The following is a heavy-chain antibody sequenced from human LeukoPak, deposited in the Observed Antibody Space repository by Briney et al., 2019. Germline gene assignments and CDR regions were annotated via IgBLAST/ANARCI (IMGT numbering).Heavy chain of an antibody. D-gene: IGHD3-10*01. J-gene: IGHJ4*02. CDR3: ARDLLTMVRGVTGSIFDY. Sequence: SETLSLTCTVSGYSISSGYYWGWIRQPPGKGLEWIGSIYHSGSTYYNPSLKSRVTISVDTSKNQFSLKLSSVTAADTAVYYCARDLLTMVRGVTGSIFDYWGQGTLVTVSS. CDR1: GYSISSGYY. CDR2: IYHSGST. V-gene: IGHV4-38-2*02.